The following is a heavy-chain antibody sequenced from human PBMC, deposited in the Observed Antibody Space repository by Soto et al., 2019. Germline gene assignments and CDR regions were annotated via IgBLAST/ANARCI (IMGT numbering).Heavy chain of an antibody. Sequence: GGSLRLSCAASGFTFSSYGMHWGRQAPGKGLEWVAVIWYDGSNKYYADSVKGRFTISRDNSKNTLYLQMNSLRAEDTAVYYCARDPELSGLISFDYWGQGTLVTVSS. J-gene: IGHJ4*02. D-gene: IGHD1-1*01. CDR2: IWYDGSNK. V-gene: IGHV3-33*01. CDR1: GFTFSSYG. CDR3: ARDPELSGLISFDY.